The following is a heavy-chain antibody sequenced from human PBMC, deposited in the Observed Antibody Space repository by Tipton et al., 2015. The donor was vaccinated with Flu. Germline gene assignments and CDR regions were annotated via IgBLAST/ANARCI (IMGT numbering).Heavy chain of an antibody. D-gene: IGHD2-8*01. CDR2: IHYFGST. J-gene: IGHJ4*02. V-gene: IGHV4-61*08. Sequence: TLSLTCTVSGDSVSNSDYYWNWIRQEPGKRLEWIGYIHYFGSTNYNPSLKSRVTMSLDRSKNQFSLNLESVTTADTAVYYCARTEPLNGGTYRFDNWGQGTLVTVS. CDR1: GDSVSNSDYY. CDR3: ARTEPLNGGTYRFDN.